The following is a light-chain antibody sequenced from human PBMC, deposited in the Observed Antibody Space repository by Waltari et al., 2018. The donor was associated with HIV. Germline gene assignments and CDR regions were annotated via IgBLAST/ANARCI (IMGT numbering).Light chain of an antibody. J-gene: IGLJ2*01. CDR3: GTWDSSLSAYVV. V-gene: IGLV1-51*01. CDR2: DNN. Sequence: QSVLTQPPSVSAAPGQKVTIPCSGSSSNNGRTYVSWYQQRPGTAPKLLIYDNNKRPSGIPDRFSGSKSGTSATLGITGLQTGDEADYYCGTWDSSLSAYVVFGGGTKLTVL. CDR1: SSNNGRTY.